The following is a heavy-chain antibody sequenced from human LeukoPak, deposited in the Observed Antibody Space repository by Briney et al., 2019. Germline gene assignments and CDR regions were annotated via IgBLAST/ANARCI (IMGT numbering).Heavy chain of an antibody. CDR2: IIPIFGTA. J-gene: IGHJ4*02. D-gene: IGHD3-22*01. V-gene: IGHV1-69*13. Sequence: ASVKVSCKASGGTFSNYAISWVRQAPGQGLEWMGGIIPIFGTANYAQKFQGRVTITADESTSTAYMELSSLRSEDTAVYYCARAAPIYYDSSGYPMDYWGQGTLVTVSS. CDR3: ARAAPIYYDSSGYPMDY. CDR1: GGTFSNYA.